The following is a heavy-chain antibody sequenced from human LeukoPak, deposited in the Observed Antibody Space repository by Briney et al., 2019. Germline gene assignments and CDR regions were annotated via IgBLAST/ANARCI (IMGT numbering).Heavy chain of an antibody. J-gene: IGHJ4*02. Sequence: GRSLRLSCAASGFTISSYAMHWVRQAPGKGLEWVAVISYDGSNKYYADSVKGRFTISRDNSKNTLYLQMNSLRAEDTAVYYCTRDRQYYDYVWGRYYFDYWGQGTLVTVSS. CDR3: TRDRQYYDYVWGRYYFDY. D-gene: IGHD3-16*01. V-gene: IGHV3-30-3*01. CDR1: GFTISSYA. CDR2: ISYDGSNK.